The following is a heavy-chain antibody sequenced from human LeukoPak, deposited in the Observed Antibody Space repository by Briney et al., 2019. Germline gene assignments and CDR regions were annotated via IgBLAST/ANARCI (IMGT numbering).Heavy chain of an antibody. J-gene: IGHJ4*02. CDR2: INPNTGTT. V-gene: IGHV1-46*01. D-gene: IGHD3-10*01. CDR3: AREPRPPGSGSYGPGFDH. Sequence: GASVRVSCKASGYTFTSYYMHWVRQAPGQGLEWMGIINPNTGTTRYARKFQGRVTMTRDTSTSTVYMELSSLRSEDTAVYYCAREPRPPGSGSYGPGFDHWGQGTLVTVSS. CDR1: GYTFTSYY.